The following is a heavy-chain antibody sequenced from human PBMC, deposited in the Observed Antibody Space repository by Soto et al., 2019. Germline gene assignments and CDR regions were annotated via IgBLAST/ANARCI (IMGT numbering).Heavy chain of an antibody. CDR2: ISSNGGST. J-gene: IGHJ4*02. V-gene: IGHV3-64D*08. CDR3: VKDAAYDFWSGHYYFDY. CDR1: GFTFSSYA. Sequence: GGSLRLSCSASGFTFSSYAMHWVRQAPGKGLEYVSAISSNGGSTYYADSVKGRFTISRDNSKNTLYLQMSSLRAEDTAVYYCVKDAAYDFWSGHYYFDYWGQGTLVTVSS. D-gene: IGHD3-3*01.